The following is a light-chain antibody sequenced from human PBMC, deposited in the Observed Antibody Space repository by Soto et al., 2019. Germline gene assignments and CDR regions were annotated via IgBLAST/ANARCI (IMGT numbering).Light chain of an antibody. V-gene: IGKV1-39*01. CDR3: QQSDSTPPT. J-gene: IGKJ1*01. CDR2: AAS. CDR1: QRISSS. Sequence: DIPMTQSPSSLSASAGDRVTITCRASQRISSSLNWYQQKPGKAPKPLIYAASTLQRGVPSRFSGSGSGTDFTLTINGLQSDDFATYYCQQSDSTPPTFGQGTKVEI.